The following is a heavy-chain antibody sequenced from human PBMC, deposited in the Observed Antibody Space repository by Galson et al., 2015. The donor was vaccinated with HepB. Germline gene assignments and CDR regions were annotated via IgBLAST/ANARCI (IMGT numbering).Heavy chain of an antibody. CDR3: ARSRPIEGAYYYGMDV. D-gene: IGHD1-26*01. V-gene: IGHV3-30*03. J-gene: IGHJ6*02. CDR2: ISFGGRKI. CDR1: EMIFPNYA. Sequence: SLRLSCAGSEMIFPNYAIHWVRQAPGKGLEWVAVISFGGRKIFYRDSVKGRFTISRDDSEKAVSLQMNRLRDEDTAVYYCARSRPIEGAYYYGMDVWGQGTTVTVSS.